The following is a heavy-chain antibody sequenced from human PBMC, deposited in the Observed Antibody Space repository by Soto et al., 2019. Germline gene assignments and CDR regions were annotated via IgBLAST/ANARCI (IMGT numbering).Heavy chain of an antibody. Sequence: GGSLRLSCAASGFSFSTYPMTWVRQAPGKRLEGVSSISGSGGDTYYIDSVKGRFTISRDNSKNTVYLQMNSLRAEDTAVYYCAKILSTVTTYYYGMDVWGQGTTVTVSS. V-gene: IGHV3-23*01. D-gene: IGHD4-17*01. J-gene: IGHJ6*02. CDR1: GFSFSTYP. CDR3: AKILSTVTTYYYGMDV. CDR2: ISGSGGDT.